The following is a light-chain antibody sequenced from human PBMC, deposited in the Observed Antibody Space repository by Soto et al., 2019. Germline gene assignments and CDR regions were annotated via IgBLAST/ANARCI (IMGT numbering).Light chain of an antibody. Sequence: QSVLTQSPSASGSPGQSITISCTGTSSDVGGFNYVSWHQQHPGKAPKVIIYEVTKRPSGVPDRFSGSKSANTASLTVSGLQAEDEADYYCSSYAGSNNPLFVFGTGTKVTVL. V-gene: IGLV2-8*01. CDR2: EVT. CDR3: SSYAGSNNPLFV. CDR1: SSDVGGFNY. J-gene: IGLJ1*01.